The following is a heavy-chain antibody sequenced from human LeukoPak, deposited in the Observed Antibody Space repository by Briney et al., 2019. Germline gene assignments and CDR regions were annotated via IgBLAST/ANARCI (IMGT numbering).Heavy chain of an antibody. CDR3: AKGSYYDSSGSFYFAY. CDR2: ISGSGDNT. CDR1: GFTFSSYA. J-gene: IGHJ4*02. V-gene: IGHV3-23*01. D-gene: IGHD3-22*01. Sequence: GGSLRLSCAASGFTFSSYAMSWVRQAPGKGLEWVSGISGSGDNTYYADSVKGRFTISRDNSKNPLYVPVNSLGTEDTAAYYCAKGSYYDSSGSFYFAYWGQGTLVTVSS.